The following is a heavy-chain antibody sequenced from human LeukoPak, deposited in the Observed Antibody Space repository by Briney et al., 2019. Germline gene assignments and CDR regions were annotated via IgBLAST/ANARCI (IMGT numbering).Heavy chain of an antibody. CDR3: ATGDYGVHGDY. D-gene: IGHD4/OR15-4a*01. J-gene: IGHJ4*02. Sequence: PGGSLRLSCAASGFSFSSYGMSWVRQAPGKGLEWVAHINQDGNKKYYVDSVKGRFTIFRDNAKNSLYLQMNSLRAEDTAVYYCATGDYGVHGDYWGQGILVTVSS. V-gene: IGHV3-7*03. CDR2: INQDGNKK. CDR1: GFSFSSYG.